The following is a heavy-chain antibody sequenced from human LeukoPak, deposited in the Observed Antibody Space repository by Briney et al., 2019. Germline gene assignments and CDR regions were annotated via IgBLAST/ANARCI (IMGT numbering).Heavy chain of an antibody. CDR3: ATGPPLSGSYYNWFDP. CDR1: GYTLTELS. D-gene: IGHD3-10*01. V-gene: IGHV1-24*01. CDR2: FDPEDGET. J-gene: IGHJ5*02. Sequence: ASVKVSCKVSGYTLTELSMHWVRQAPGKGLEWMGGFDPEDGETIYAQKFQGRVTMTEDTSTDTAYMELSSLRPEDTAVYYCATGPPLSGSYYNWFDPWGQGTLVTVSS.